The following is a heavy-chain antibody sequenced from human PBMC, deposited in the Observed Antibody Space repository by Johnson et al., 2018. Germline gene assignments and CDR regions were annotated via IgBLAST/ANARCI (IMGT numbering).Heavy chain of an antibody. CDR1: GFTFSSYG. CDR3: GRCRPGSETFDY. V-gene: IGHV3-33*01. Sequence: VQLVESGGGVVQPGRSLRLSCAASGFTFSSYGMHWVRQAPGKGLEWVAVIWYDGSNKYYADSVKGRFTISRDNSKNTVYLQVNSLRAEETAGYYCGRCRPGSETFDYWGQGTLVTVSS. J-gene: IGHJ4*02. CDR2: IWYDGSNK.